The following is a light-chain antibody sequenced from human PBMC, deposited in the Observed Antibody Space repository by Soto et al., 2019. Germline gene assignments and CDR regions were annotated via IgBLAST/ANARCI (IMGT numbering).Light chain of an antibody. J-gene: IGKJ1*01. CDR2: GAS. CDR1: QSVSSSY. Sequence: EIVLTQSPGTLSLSPGERATLSCRASQSVSSSYIAWYQQKSGQAPRLLLYGASSRATGIPDRFRGSGSGTDFTLTISRLETEDFAVYYCQQYGGLPTFGQGTKV. CDR3: QQYGGLPT. V-gene: IGKV3-20*01.